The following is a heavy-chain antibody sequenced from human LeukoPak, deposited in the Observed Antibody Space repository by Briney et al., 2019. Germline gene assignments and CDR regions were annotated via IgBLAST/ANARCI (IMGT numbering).Heavy chain of an antibody. V-gene: IGHV1-69*05. CDR1: GGTLSSYA. CDR3: ARESGSGYYYMDV. Sequence: SVTVSCKASGGTLSSYAISWVRQAPGQGLEWMGGIIPIFATANYAQKFQGRVTITTDESTSTAYMELSSLRSEDTAVYYCARESGSGYYYMDVWGKGTTVTVSS. J-gene: IGHJ6*03. D-gene: IGHD3-10*01. CDR2: IIPIFATA.